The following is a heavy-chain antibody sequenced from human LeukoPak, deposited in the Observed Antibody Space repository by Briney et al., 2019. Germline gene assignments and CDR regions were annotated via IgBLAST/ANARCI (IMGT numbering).Heavy chain of an antibody. J-gene: IGHJ4*02. V-gene: IGHV3-21*01. Sequence: GGSLRLSCAASGFTFSSYSMNWVRQAPGKGLEWVSSISSSSYIYYADSVKGLFTISRDNAKTSLYLQMNSLRAEDTAVYYCARAKPPRWTPFSDYWGQGTLVTVSS. CDR3: ARAKPPRWTPFSDY. D-gene: IGHD2/OR15-2a*01. CDR1: GFTFSSYS. CDR2: ISSSSYI.